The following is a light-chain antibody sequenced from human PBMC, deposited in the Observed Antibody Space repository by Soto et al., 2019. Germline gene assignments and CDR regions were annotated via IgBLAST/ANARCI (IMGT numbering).Light chain of an antibody. J-gene: IGKJ1*01. CDR3: QQYGSSGT. V-gene: IGKV3-20*01. Sequence: EIVLTQSPGTLSLSPGGRATLSCRASQSVNSDYLAWFQQKPGQAPRLLIYGASTRTTGIPDRFSGSGSGTDFTLTIGRLEPEDFAVYYCQQYGSSGTFGQGTKVDIK. CDR2: GAS. CDR1: QSVNSDY.